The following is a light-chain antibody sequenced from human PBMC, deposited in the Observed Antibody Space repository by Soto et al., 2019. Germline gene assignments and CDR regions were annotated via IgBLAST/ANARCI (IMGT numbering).Light chain of an antibody. V-gene: IGKV2-28*01. Sequence: EIVMPQSQPALPVPPGEPASISCRCSQSLLHSNGYNYLDWYLQKPGQSPQLLIYLGSNRASGVPDRFSGSGSGTDFTLKISRVEAEDVGVYYCMQALQTRTFGQGTKVDIK. CDR2: LGS. J-gene: IGKJ1*01. CDR3: MQALQTRT. CDR1: QSLLHSNGYNY.